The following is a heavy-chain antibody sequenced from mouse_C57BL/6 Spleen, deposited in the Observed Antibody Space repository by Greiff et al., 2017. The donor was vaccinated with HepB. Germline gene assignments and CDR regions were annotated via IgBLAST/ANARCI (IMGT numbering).Heavy chain of an antibody. CDR2: IRSKSNNYAT. CDR1: GFSFNTYA. Sequence: EVKLVESGGGLVQPKGSLKLSCAASGFSFNTYAMNWVRQAPGKGLEWVARIRSKSNNYATYYADSVKDRFTISRDDSESMLYLQMNNLKTEDTAMYYCVRLGGYDVWYFDVWGTGTTVTVSS. D-gene: IGHD2-2*01. V-gene: IGHV10-1*01. CDR3: VRLGGYDVWYFDV. J-gene: IGHJ1*03.